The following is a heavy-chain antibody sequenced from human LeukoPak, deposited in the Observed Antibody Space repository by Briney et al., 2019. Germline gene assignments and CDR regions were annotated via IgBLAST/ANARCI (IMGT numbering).Heavy chain of an antibody. Sequence: PGGSLRLSRAASGFTFSSYSMHWVRQAPGKGLEWVAVIWYDGSNKYCADSVKGRFTISRDNSKNTLYLQMNSLRAEDTAVYYCARRSRAYWFDPWGQGTLVTVSS. CDR2: IWYDGSNK. CDR3: ARRSRAYWFDP. CDR1: GFTFSSYS. J-gene: IGHJ5*02. V-gene: IGHV3-33*01.